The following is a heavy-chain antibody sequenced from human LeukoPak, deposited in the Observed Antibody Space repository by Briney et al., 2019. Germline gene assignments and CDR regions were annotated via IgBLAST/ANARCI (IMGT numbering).Heavy chain of an antibody. Sequence: ASVKVSCKASGYTFTGYYMHLVRQAPGQGLEWMGWINPNIGGTNYAQKFQGRVTMTRDTSISTAYMELSRLRSDDTAVYYCARAPNYYDSSGYSKTAFDYWGQGTLVTVSS. CDR2: INPNIGGT. D-gene: IGHD3-22*01. J-gene: IGHJ4*02. CDR3: ARAPNYYDSSGYSKTAFDY. V-gene: IGHV1-2*02. CDR1: GYTFTGYY.